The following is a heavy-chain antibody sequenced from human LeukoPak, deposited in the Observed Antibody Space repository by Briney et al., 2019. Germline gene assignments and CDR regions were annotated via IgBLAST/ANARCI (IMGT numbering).Heavy chain of an antibody. CDR1: GYTFTSYG. Sequence: ASAKVSCKASGYTFTSYGISWVRQAPGQGLEWMGWISAYNGNTNYAQKLQGRVTMTTDTSTSTAYMELRSLRSDDTAVYYCARSHSSSSFHWFDPWGQGTLVTVSS. V-gene: IGHV1-18*01. D-gene: IGHD6-13*01. CDR3: ARSHSSSSFHWFDP. J-gene: IGHJ5*02. CDR2: ISAYNGNT.